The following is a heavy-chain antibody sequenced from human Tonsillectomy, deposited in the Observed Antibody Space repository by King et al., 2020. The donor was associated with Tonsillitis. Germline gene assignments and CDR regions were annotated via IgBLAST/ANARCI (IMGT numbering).Heavy chain of an antibody. CDR3: ARESLGATTSDAFDI. Sequence: VQLVESGGGVVQPGRSLRLSCAASGFTFSSYAMHWVRQAPGKGLEWVAVISYDGSNKYYADSVKGRFTISRDNSKNTLYLQMNSLRAEETAVYYCARESLGATTSDAFDIWGQGTMVTLSS. V-gene: IGHV3-30*04. D-gene: IGHD1-26*01. CDR2: ISYDGSNK. J-gene: IGHJ3*02. CDR1: GFTFSSYA.